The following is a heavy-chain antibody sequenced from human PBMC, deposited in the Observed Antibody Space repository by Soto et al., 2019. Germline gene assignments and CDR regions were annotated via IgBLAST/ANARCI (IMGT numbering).Heavy chain of an antibody. CDR1: GFTFSSYG. J-gene: IGHJ4*02. D-gene: IGHD5-18*01. Sequence: GSLRLSCAASGFTFSSYGMHWVRQAPGKGLEWVAVIWYGGSNKYYADSVKGRFTISRDNSKNTLYLQMNSLRAEDTAVYYCAKIPPGYSYGYFYFDYWGQGTLVTVSS. CDR3: AKIPPGYSYGYFYFDY. CDR2: IWYGGSNK. V-gene: IGHV3-33*06.